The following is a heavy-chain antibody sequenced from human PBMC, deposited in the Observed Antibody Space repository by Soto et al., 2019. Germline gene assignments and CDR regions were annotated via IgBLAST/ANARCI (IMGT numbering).Heavy chain of an antibody. CDR2: TYYRSKWIS. D-gene: IGHD2-15*01. V-gene: IGHV6-1*01. Sequence: PSQTLSLTCAISGDSVSTASVAWNWIRQSPSRGLEWLGRTYYRSKWISDYAVSVKSRIVINPDTPKNQFSLQLNSATPEDTAVYYCARGRDSAFDIWGQGTMVTVSS. J-gene: IGHJ3*02. CDR1: GDSVSTASVA. CDR3: ARGRDSAFDI.